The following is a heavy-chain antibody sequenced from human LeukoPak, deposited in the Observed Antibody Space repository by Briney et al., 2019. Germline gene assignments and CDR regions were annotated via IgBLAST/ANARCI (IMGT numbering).Heavy chain of an antibody. V-gene: IGHV1-69*11. Sequence: SVKVSCKASGGTFSSYAISWVRQAPGQGLEWMGIINPSGGSTSYAQKFQGRVTITADESTSTAYMELSSLRSEDTAVYYCARPLPLGGVTTTGGYYYYGMDVWGQGTTVTVSS. D-gene: IGHD1-1*01. CDR3: ARPLPLGGVTTTGGYYYYGMDV. CDR1: GGTFSSYA. J-gene: IGHJ6*02. CDR2: INPSGGST.